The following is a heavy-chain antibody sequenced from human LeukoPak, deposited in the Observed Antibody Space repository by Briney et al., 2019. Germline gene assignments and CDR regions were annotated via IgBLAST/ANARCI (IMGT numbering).Heavy chain of an antibody. CDR1: GYTFTSYY. J-gene: IGHJ4*02. V-gene: IGHV1-46*01. CDR2: INPSGGST. CDR3: ARGSSSWYA. Sequence: ASVKVSCKASGYTFTSYYMHWVRQAPGQGLEWMGIINPSGGSTRYAQKFQGRVTITRDTSASTAYMELSSLRSEDTAVYYCARGSSSWYAWGQGTLVTVSS. D-gene: IGHD6-13*01.